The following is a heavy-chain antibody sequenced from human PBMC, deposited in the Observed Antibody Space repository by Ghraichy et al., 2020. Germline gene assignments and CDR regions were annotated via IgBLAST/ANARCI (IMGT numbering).Heavy chain of an antibody. CDR2: ISPGDERT. D-gene: IGHD3-22*01. CDR1: GFTFSSCA. V-gene: IGHV3-23*01. Sequence: GGSLRLSCATSGFTFSSCALSWVRQAPGKGLEWVSAISPGDERTYYADSVKGRLTISRDNSKNTLYLQVNSLRAEDTAVYYCARGFLPHSSRRGFAYWGQGALVTVSS. CDR3: ARGFLPHSSRRGFAY. J-gene: IGHJ4*02.